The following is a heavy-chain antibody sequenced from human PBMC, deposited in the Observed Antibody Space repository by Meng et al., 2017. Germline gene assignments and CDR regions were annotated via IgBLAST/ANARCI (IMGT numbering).Heavy chain of an antibody. Sequence: GSLRLSCAVYGGSFSGYYWSWIRQPPGKGLEWIGEINHSGSTNYNPSLKSRVTIPVDKSKNQFSLKLSSVTAADTAVYYCARGAWQQLRCLDYWGQGTLVT. D-gene: IGHD6-13*01. CDR3: ARGAWQQLRCLDY. CDR1: GGSFSGYY. CDR2: INHSGST. V-gene: IGHV4-34*01. J-gene: IGHJ4*02.